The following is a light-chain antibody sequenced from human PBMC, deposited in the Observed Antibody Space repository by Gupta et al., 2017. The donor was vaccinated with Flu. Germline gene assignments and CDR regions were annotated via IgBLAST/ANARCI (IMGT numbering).Light chain of an antibody. V-gene: IGKV2-30*01. Sequence: TTGQPASISRGSSQSLVSSDGSTYWIGFQQRTGQQPRRLIYKVSNRNAAGPDRSSSSGSGADFILIISSVEAEDDAVEYCRQDTHGPPITFGQGTKLEIK. J-gene: IGKJ5*01. CDR3: RQDTHGPPIT. CDR1: QSLVSSDGSTY. CDR2: KVS.